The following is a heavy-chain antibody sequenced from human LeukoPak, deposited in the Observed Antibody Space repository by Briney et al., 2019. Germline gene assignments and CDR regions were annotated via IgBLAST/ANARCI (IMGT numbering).Heavy chain of an antibody. Sequence: SETLSLTCAVYGGSFSGYYWSWIRQPPGKGLEWIGEINHSGSTNYNPSLKSRVTISVDTSKNQFSLKLRSVTAADTAMYYCARLLKSGTFDYWGQGTLVTVSS. J-gene: IGHJ4*02. CDR3: ARLLKSGTFDY. V-gene: IGHV4-34*01. CDR2: INHSGST. CDR1: GGSFSGYY. D-gene: IGHD1-1*01.